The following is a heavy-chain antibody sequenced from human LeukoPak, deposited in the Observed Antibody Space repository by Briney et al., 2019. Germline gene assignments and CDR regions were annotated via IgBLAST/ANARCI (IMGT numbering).Heavy chain of an antibody. J-gene: IGHJ6*03. CDR3: ARAGDFWSGYPSRNYMDV. Sequence: SETLSLTCTVSGGSINSYYWSWIRQPAGKGLEWIGRIYTSGTTNCRVTMSVDTSKKQFSLKLSSVTAADTAVYYCARAGDFWSGYPSRNYMDVWGKGTTVTVSS. D-gene: IGHD3-3*01. CDR2: IYTSGTT. V-gene: IGHV4-4*07. CDR1: GGSINSYY.